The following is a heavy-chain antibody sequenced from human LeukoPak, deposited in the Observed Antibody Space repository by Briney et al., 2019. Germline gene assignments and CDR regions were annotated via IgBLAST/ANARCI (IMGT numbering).Heavy chain of an antibody. D-gene: IGHD3-10*01. CDR1: GGSISSYY. V-gene: IGHV4-59*08. Sequence: SETLSLTCTVSGGSISSYYWSWIRQPPGKGLEWIGYIYYGGSTNYDPSLKSRVTISVDTSKNQFSLKLSSVTAADTAVYYCARRWWGSGSYYGAAGENWFDPWGQGTLVTVSS. CDR3: ARRWWGSGSYYGAAGENWFDP. J-gene: IGHJ5*02. CDR2: IYYGGST.